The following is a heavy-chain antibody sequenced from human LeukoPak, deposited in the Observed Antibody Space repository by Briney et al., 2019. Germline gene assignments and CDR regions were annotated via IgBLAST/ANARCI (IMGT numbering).Heavy chain of an antibody. D-gene: IGHD6-19*01. J-gene: IGHJ4*02. Sequence: ASVKVSCKASGYTFTGYYMHWVRQAPGQGLEWMGWINPNSGGTNYAQKFQGRVTMTRDTSISTGYMELSRLRSDDTAEYYCATLVIAVAGGFGDYWGQGTLVTVSS. CDR2: INPNSGGT. CDR1: GYTFTGYY. CDR3: ATLVIAVAGGFGDY. V-gene: IGHV1-2*02.